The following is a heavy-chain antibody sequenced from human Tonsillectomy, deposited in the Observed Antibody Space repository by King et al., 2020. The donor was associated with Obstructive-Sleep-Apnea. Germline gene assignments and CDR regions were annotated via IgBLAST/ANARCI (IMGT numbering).Heavy chain of an antibody. CDR3: ARSYYYDSSGPRGGYYFDY. V-gene: IGHV4-31*03. CDR1: GGSISSAAYY. D-gene: IGHD3-22*01. CDR2: IYYSGST. Sequence: QLQESGPGLVKPSQTLSLTCTVSGGSISSAAYYWTWIRQHPGKGLEWIGYIYYSGSTYCNPSLKSRVTISVDTSKSQFSLKLSSVTAADTAVYYCARSYYYDSSGPRGGYYFDYWGQGTLVTVSS. J-gene: IGHJ4*02.